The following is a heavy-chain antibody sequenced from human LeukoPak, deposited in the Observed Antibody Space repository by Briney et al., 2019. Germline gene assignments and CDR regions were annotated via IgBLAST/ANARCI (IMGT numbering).Heavy chain of an antibody. CDR3: ARAPMVRGVNNYYYYMDV. Sequence: SETLSLTCAVYGGSFSGYYWSWIRQPPGKGLEWIGEINHSGSTNYNPSLKSRVTISVGTSKNQFSLKLSSVTAADTAVYYCARAPMVRGVNNYYYYMDVWGKGTTVTVSS. V-gene: IGHV4-34*01. CDR1: GGSFSGYY. J-gene: IGHJ6*03. D-gene: IGHD3-10*01. CDR2: INHSGST.